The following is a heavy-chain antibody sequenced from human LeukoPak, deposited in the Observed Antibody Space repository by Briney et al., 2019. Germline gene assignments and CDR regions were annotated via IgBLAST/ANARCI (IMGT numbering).Heavy chain of an antibody. CDR3: ARNYDILTGYDY. CDR1: GYSISSGYY. CDR2: IYHSGST. V-gene: IGHV4-38-2*01. D-gene: IGHD3-9*01. Sequence: PSETLSLTCAVSGYSISSGYYWGWIRQPPGKGLEWIGSIYHSGSTYYNPSLKSRVTISVDTSKNQFSLKLSSVTAADTAVYYCARNYDILTGYDYWGQGTLVTASS. J-gene: IGHJ4*02.